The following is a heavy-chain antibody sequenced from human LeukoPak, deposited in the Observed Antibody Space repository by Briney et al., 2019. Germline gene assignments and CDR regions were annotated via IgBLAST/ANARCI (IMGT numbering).Heavy chain of an antibody. J-gene: IGHJ3*02. CDR3: ARDNGSGEQKI. V-gene: IGHV4-59*01. CDR2: IYYSGST. CDR1: GGSISSYY. D-gene: IGHD3-10*01. Sequence: SETLSLTCTVSGGSISSYYWSWIRQPPGKGLEWIGYIYYSGSTNYNPSLKSRVTISVDTSKNQFSPKLSSVTAADTAVYYCARDNGSGEQKIWGQGTMVTVSS.